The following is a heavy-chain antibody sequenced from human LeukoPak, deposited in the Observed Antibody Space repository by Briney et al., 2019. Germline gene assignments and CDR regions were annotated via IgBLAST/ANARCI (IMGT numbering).Heavy chain of an antibody. CDR2: IIPIFGTA. V-gene: IGHV1-69*01. D-gene: IGHD6-13*01. CDR1: GGTFSSYA. CDR3: ARDPGAAAGRGTGFDY. J-gene: IGHJ4*02. Sequence: GASVKVSCKASGGTFSSYAISWVRQAPGRGREWMGGIIPIFGTANYAQKFQGRVTITADESTSTAYMELSSLRSEDTAVYYCARDPGAAAGRGTGFDYWGQGTLVTVSS.